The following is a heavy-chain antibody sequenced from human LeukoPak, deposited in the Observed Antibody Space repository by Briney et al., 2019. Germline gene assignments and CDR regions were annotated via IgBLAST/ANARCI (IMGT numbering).Heavy chain of an antibody. Sequence: GVSLRLSCAASGFTFSSYAMHWVCQAPGKGLEWVAVISYDGSNKYYADSVKGRFTISRDNSKNTLYLQMNSLRAEDTAVYYCAKSLEWFGELLSPSDYWGQGTLVTVSS. J-gene: IGHJ4*02. CDR1: GFTFSSYA. CDR3: AKSLEWFGELLSPSDY. V-gene: IGHV3-30-3*01. D-gene: IGHD3-10*01. CDR2: ISYDGSNK.